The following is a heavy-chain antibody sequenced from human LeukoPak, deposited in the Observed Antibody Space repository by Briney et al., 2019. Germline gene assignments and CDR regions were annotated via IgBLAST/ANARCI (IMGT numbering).Heavy chain of an antibody. CDR1: GFTFSTYA. J-gene: IGHJ5*02. CDR3: AKDIAVPGTGWFDP. Sequence: GGSLRLSCAAPGFTFSTYAMSWVRQAPGKGLEWVSVISGPGGSTDYADSVKGRFTISRDNSKNTLYLQMKSLRADDTAVYYCAKDIAVPGTGWFDPWGQGTLVTVSS. V-gene: IGHV3-23*01. CDR2: ISGPGGST. D-gene: IGHD6-19*01.